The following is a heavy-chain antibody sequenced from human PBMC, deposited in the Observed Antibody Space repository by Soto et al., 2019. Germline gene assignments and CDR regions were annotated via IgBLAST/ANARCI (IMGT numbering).Heavy chain of an antibody. V-gene: IGHV1-18*01. Sequence: QVQLVQSGAEVKKPGASVKVSCKASGYTFTSYGISWVRQAPGQGLEWMGWISAYNGNTNYAQKLQGRVTMTTDTSTSTVYMELRSLRSDDTAVYYSARIDYEILTGYPTLFDYWGQGTLVTVSS. CDR3: ARIDYEILTGYPTLFDY. D-gene: IGHD3-9*01. CDR2: ISAYNGNT. J-gene: IGHJ4*02. CDR1: GYTFTSYG.